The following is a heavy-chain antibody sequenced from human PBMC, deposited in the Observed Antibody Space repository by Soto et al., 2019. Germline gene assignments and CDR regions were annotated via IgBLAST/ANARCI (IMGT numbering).Heavy chain of an antibody. Sequence: PSETLSLTCTVSGGSVTSYYWSWIRQPPGHGLEWIGYVHDSGSTNYNPSLKSRVTISVDTSKNQVSLKLNSVTATDTAVYYCARNHRRGPPFNWFDPWGQGTLVTVSS. D-gene: IGHD3-10*01. CDR3: ARNHRRGPPFNWFDP. CDR2: VHDSGST. V-gene: IGHV4-59*02. J-gene: IGHJ5*02. CDR1: GGSVTSYY.